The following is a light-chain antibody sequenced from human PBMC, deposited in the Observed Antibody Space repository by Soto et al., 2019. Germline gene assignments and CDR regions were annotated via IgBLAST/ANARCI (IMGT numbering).Light chain of an antibody. Sequence: DLQMTQSPSTLYASVGDRVTITCRASQSIGASLAWFQQKPGKAPNLLIYKASSLDSGVPSRFSGSGSGTEFPLTISTLPPDDFATYYRQQYNSSPLTFGGGTKVEIK. CDR1: QSIGAS. J-gene: IGKJ4*01. CDR3: QQYNSSPLT. V-gene: IGKV1-5*03. CDR2: KAS.